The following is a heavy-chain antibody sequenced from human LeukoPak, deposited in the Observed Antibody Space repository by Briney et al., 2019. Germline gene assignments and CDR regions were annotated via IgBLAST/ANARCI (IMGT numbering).Heavy chain of an antibody. V-gene: IGHV3-23*01. CDR2: IWGTDDKT. J-gene: IGHJ5*02. CDR3: AKTQGYYDA. CDR1: GFTFSNYA. D-gene: IGHD2-15*01. Sequence: GGSLRLSCVASGFTFSNYAMSWVRQAPGKGLELVSGIWGTDDKTVYGDAVKGRFTIPRDNSKNTLYLQMNSLRADDTAVYYCAKTQGYYDAWGQGALVTVSS.